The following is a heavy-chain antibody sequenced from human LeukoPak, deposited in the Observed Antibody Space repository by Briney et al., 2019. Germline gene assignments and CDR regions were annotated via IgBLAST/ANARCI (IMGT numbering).Heavy chain of an antibody. V-gene: IGHV3-23*01. D-gene: IGHD2-21*02. CDR1: GFTFSSYA. Sequence: GGSLRLSCAASGFTFSSYAMSWVRQAPGKGLEWVSDIRGSGGTTYYADSVKGRFTISRDNSKNTYLQMNSLRAEDTAAYYCAKDSRSTLPRGRLDYWGQGTLVTVSS. CDR2: IRGSGGTT. CDR3: AKDSRSTLPRGRLDY. J-gene: IGHJ4*02.